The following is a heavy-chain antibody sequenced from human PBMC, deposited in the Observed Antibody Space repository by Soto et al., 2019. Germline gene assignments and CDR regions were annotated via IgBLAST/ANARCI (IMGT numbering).Heavy chain of an antibody. CDR1: GYTFTSYG. CDR3: ARDLVVAASQPDNWFDP. CDR2: ISAYNGNT. Sequence: QVQLVQSGAEVKKPGASVKVSCKASGYTFTSYGISWVRQAPGQGLEWMGWISAYNGNTNYAQKLQGKVTMTTDTSTSTADMELRSLRSDDTAVYYCARDLVVAASQPDNWFDPWGQGTLVTVSS. J-gene: IGHJ5*02. V-gene: IGHV1-18*01. D-gene: IGHD2-15*01.